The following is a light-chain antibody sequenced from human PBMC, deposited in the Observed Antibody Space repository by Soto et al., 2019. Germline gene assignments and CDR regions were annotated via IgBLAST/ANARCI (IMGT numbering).Light chain of an antibody. J-gene: IGKJ2*01. Sequence: EIVLTQSPGTLSLSPGERATLSCRASQSVSSSYLAWYQQKPGQAPRLLIYGASSRATGIPDRFSGSGSGTDFTLTISRLEPEDFAVYYCQQYGSSRYTFGPGTKRELK. CDR3: QQYGSSRYT. V-gene: IGKV3-20*01. CDR1: QSVSSSY. CDR2: GAS.